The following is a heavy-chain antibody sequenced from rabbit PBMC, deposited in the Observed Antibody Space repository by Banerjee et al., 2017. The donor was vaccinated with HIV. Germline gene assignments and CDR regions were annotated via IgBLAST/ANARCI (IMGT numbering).Heavy chain of an antibody. CDR1: GFDFSSDA. CDR3: ARDLAGVIGWNFGL. CDR2: IYTSSGNT. Sequence: QEQLVESGGGLVQPEGSLTLTCKASGFDFSSDAMCWVRQAPGKGLEWIACIYTSSGNTVYASWAKGRFTISKTSSTTVTLQMTSLTAAYTASYFCARDLAGVIGWNFGLWGPGTLVTVS. D-gene: IGHD4-1*01. J-gene: IGHJ6*01. V-gene: IGHV1S45*01.